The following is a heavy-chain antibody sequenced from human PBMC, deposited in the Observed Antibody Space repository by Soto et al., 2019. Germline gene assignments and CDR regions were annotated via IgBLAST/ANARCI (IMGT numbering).Heavy chain of an antibody. CDR2: IWHDGSQK. V-gene: IGHV3-33*01. CDR1: GVIFNGYG. CDR3: VRYGVGGTVFFGFLDY. J-gene: IGHJ4*01. Sequence: QVQLVESGGGVVQPGRSLRLSCAAPGVIFNGYGFHWVRQAPGKGLEWVAVIWHDGSQKYYADSVKGRFTISRDNSKNTLYLQMDSLRDEDTAVYYCVRYGVGGTVFFGFLDYCGHGTLVTVSS. D-gene: IGHD2-8*01.